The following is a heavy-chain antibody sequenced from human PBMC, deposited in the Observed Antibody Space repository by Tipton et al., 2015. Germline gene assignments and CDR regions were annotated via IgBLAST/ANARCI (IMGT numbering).Heavy chain of an antibody. CDR1: GGSISRFY. Sequence: TLSLTCTVPGGSISRFYWSWIRQPPGKGLEWIGYIHSTGNSAYNPSLQSRVTMSVDTPKNQFSLKLTSVTAADTAVYYCARGGVSASTGVFDSWGQGSLVTVSS. CDR2: IHSTGNS. J-gene: IGHJ4*02. D-gene: IGHD7-27*01. CDR3: ARGGVSASTGVFDS. V-gene: IGHV4-4*09.